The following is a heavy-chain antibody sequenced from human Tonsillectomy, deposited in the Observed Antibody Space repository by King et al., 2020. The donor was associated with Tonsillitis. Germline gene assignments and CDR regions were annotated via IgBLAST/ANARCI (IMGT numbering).Heavy chain of an antibody. D-gene: IGHD2-15*01. V-gene: IGHV3-7*01. J-gene: IGHJ3*02. Sequence: DVQLVESGGGLVQPGGSLRLSCAASGFTFSTYWLTWVRQAPGKGLEWVANIKKDGSETYYVDSVKGRFTVSRDNAKNSLYLQMNSLRAEDTAVYYCARDSSPALSGSWYDAFDIWGQGTMVTVSS. CDR1: GFTFSTYW. CDR2: IKKDGSET. CDR3: ARDSSPALSGSWYDAFDI.